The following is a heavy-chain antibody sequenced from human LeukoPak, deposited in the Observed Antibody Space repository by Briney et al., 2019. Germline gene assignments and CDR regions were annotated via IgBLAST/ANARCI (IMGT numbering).Heavy chain of an antibody. J-gene: IGHJ4*02. D-gene: IGHD6-13*01. V-gene: IGHV3-74*01. CDR2: INSDGSST. CDR1: GFTFSSYW. CDR3: AKDDLLAAAGFDY. Sequence: GGSLRLSCAASGFTFSSYWMHWVRQAPGKGLVWVSRINSDGSSTSYADSVKGRFTVSRDNAKNTLYLQMNSLRAEDTAVYYCAKDDLLAAAGFDYWGQGTLVTVSS.